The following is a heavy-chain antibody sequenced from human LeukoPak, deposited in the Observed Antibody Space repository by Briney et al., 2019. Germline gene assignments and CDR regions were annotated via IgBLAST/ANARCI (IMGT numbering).Heavy chain of an antibody. J-gene: IGHJ4*02. D-gene: IGHD3-10*01. CDR3: ARGPRWIYGSGRGYWFDY. CDR2: INHSGST. CDR1: GGSFSGYY. Sequence: KPSETLSLTCAVYGGSFSGYYWSWIRQPPGKGLEWIGEINHSGSTNYNPSLKSRVTISVDTSKNQFSLKLSSVTAADTAVYYCARGPRWIYGSGRGYWFDYWGQGTLVTVSS. V-gene: IGHV4-34*01.